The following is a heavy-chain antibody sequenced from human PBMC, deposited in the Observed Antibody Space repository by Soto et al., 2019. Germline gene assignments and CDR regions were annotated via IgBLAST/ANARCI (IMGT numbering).Heavy chain of an antibody. D-gene: IGHD1-26*01. CDR2: IPSDGRDV. V-gene: IGHV3-74*01. J-gene: IGHJ4*02. Sequence: AGGSLRLSCEASGFNFRDFWMHWVRQPPGKGPEWVSNIPSDGRDVSYADSVRGRFTISRDDGRNTLYLQMSSLRVEDTALYYCTRDDSGLGIDYWGQGTQVTVSS. CDR3: TRDDSGLGIDY. CDR1: GFNFRDFW.